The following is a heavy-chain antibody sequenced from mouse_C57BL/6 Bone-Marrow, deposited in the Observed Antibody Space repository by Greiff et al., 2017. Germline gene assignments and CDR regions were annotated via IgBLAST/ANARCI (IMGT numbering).Heavy chain of an antibody. CDR1: TSYW. Sequence: VQLQQPGAELVKPGASVKLSFTSYWMQWVKQRPGQGLAWIGEIDPSDSYTNYNQKFKGKATLTVDTSSSTAYMQLSSLTSEDSAVYYCARGFYYYGSSLYFDYWGQGTTLTVSS. CDR3: ARGFYYYGSSLYFDY. CDR2: IDPSDSYT. D-gene: IGHD1-1*01. J-gene: IGHJ2*01. V-gene: IGHV1-50*01.